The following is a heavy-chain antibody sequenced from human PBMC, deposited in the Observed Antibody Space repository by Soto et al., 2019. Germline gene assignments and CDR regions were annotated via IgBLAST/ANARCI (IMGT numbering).Heavy chain of an antibody. D-gene: IGHD3-9*01. CDR3: ARLEGLATISYYFDF. CDR1: DDSINSDNYY. V-gene: IGHV4-39*01. J-gene: IGHJ4*02. Sequence: NPSETLSLTCSVSDDSINSDNYYWGWIRQPPGKGLEWIGSIYYRGNAYYNPSLQTRVTISLDKSKSQFSLKLNSVTAADSAVYFCARLEGLATISYYFDFRRPGATLSVSA. CDR2: IYYRGNA.